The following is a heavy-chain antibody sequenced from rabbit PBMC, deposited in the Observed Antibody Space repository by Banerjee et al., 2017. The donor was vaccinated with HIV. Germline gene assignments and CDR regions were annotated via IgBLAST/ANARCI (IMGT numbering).Heavy chain of an antibody. CDR2: IYPDGSGST. V-gene: IGHV1S40*01. Sequence: QSLEESGGDMVKPGASLTLTCTASRFSFSSSYYICWVRQAPGKGPEWIGCIYPDGSGSTAYASWAKGRFTISKTSSTTVTLQMTSLTAADTATYFCARGSAAMTMVITGYYLNLWGPGTLVTVS. J-gene: IGHJ4*01. D-gene: IGHD2-1*01. CDR1: RFSFSSSYY. CDR3: ARGSAAMTMVITGYYLNL.